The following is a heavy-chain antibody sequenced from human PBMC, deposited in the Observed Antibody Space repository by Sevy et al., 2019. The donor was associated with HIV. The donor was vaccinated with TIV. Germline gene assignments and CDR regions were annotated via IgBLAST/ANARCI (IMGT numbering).Heavy chain of an antibody. V-gene: IGHV4-38-2*02. Sequence: SETLSLTCSVSGFSISSGYFWGWVRQPPGKGLEWIGSIYLTGTTYYNPSLKRRVTISVDTSKNQISLRLSSVTAADAAVYYCARFLLRLGELSSMDSWGQGTPVTVSS. CDR3: ARFLLRLGELSSMDS. D-gene: IGHD3-16*02. CDR1: GFSISSGYF. CDR2: IYLTGTT. J-gene: IGHJ4*02.